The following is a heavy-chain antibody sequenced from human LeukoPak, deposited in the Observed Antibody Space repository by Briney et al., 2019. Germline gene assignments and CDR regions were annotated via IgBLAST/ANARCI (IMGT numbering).Heavy chain of an antibody. CDR3: ASRFYSGCVYFDA. D-gene: IGHD6-19*01. CDR1: GDSVSRNSYS. V-gene: IGHV4-39*01. CDR2: IYYTETT. J-gene: IGHJ4*02. Sequence: SDTLSVTCTVSGDSVSRNSYSWGWSRPPPGKGLEYMARIYYTETTYYNPSLGSRVTISVHRPNNEFSLTLSSVTAADTAVYFCASRFYSGCVYFDAWGRGTMVIVSS.